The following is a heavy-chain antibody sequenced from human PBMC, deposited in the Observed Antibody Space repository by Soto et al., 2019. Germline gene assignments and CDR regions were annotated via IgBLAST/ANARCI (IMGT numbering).Heavy chain of an antibody. Sequence: VKSRGGVVQPGRSLRLSCAASGFNLDSYAMNWVRQAPGKGHEWVATISYDGKNIYYADFVRGRFTISKDNSNNTLYLRLSSLIPEDTAIYYCASDYGALPADRFQYWGQGTLVTVSS. J-gene: IGHJ1*01. V-gene: IGHV3-30*03. CDR1: GFNLDSYA. CDR3: ASDYGALPADRFQY. CDR2: ISYDGKNI. D-gene: IGHD3-10*01.